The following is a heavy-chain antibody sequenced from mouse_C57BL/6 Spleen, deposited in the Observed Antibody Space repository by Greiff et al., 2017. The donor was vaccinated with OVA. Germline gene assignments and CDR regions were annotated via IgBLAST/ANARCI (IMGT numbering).Heavy chain of an antibody. J-gene: IGHJ4*01. V-gene: IGHV1-59*01. CDR2: IDPSDSYT. Sequence: VQLQQSGAELVRPGTSVKLSCKASGYTFTSYWMHWVKQRPGQGLEWIGVIDPSDSYTNYNQKFKGKATLTVDTSSSTAYMQLSSLTSEDSAVYYCARGRELGAMDYWGQGTSVTVSS. CDR3: ARGRELGAMDY. D-gene: IGHD3-3*01. CDR1: GYTFTSYW.